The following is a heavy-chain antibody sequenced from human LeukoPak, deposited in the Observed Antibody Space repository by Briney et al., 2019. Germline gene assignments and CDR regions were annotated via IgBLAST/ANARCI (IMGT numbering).Heavy chain of an antibody. V-gene: IGHV3-7*01. CDR2: IKKDGSEK. Sequence: GGSLRLSCAASGFTFSSHWMSWVRQAPGKGLEWVANIKKDGSEKYYVDSVKGRFTISRDNAKTSLYLQMNNLRAEDTAVYYCARPRGCGSARCNNFDSWGQGTLVTVSS. J-gene: IGHJ4*02. D-gene: IGHD2-2*01. CDR1: GFTFSSHW. CDR3: ARPRGCGSARCNNFDS.